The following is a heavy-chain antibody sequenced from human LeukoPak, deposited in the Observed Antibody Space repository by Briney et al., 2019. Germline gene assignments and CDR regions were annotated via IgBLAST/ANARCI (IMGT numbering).Heavy chain of an antibody. CDR3: AKVMRGYCSSTSCSAPDY. J-gene: IGHJ4*02. CDR1: GFTSSSYG. D-gene: IGHD2-2*01. V-gene: IGHV3-30*18. Sequence: GRSLRLSCAASGFTSSSYGMHWVRQAPGKGLEWVAVISYDGSNKYYADSVKGRFTISRDNSKNTLYLQMNSLRAEDTAVYYCAKVMRGYCSSTSCSAPDYWGQGTLVTVSS. CDR2: ISYDGSNK.